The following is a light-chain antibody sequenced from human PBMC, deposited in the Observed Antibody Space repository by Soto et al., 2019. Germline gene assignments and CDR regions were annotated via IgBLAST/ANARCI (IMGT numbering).Light chain of an antibody. CDR1: HDISNS. CDR3: QQYHNLPRT. Sequence: DIQMTQSPSSLSASVGDRVTITCQASHDISNSLNWFQQKPGKAPKLLISDASNLETGVPSRFTGGGSGTDFTFTISSLQPGDLATYYCQQYHNLPRTFGQGTKLEIK. V-gene: IGKV1-33*01. J-gene: IGKJ2*01. CDR2: DAS.